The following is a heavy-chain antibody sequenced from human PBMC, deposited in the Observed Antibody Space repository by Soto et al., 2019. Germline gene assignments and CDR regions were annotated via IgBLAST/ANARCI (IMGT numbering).Heavy chain of an antibody. Sequence: ASVKVSCKASGYTFTSYGISWVRQAPGQGLEWMGWISAYNGNTNYAQKLQGRVTMTTDTSTSTAYMELRSLRSDDTAVYYCAKAIWCGESSHYFDFWGEGTLVCVSS. CDR3: AKAIWCGESSHYFDF. CDR2: ISAYNGNT. V-gene: IGHV1-18*04. CDR1: GYTFTSYG. D-gene: IGHD3-10*01. J-gene: IGHJ4*02.